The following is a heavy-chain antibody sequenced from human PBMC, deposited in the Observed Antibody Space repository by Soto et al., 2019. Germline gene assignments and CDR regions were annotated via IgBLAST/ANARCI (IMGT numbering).Heavy chain of an antibody. D-gene: IGHD3-9*01. J-gene: IGHJ6*03. Sequence: SETLSLTCTVSGGSISSYYWSWIRQPPGKGLEWIGYIYYSGSTNYNPSPKSRVTISVDTSKNQFSLKLSSVTAADTAVYYCARGIRYFDWAPAPYHYYYYYMDVWGKGTTVTVSS. CDR2: IYYSGST. CDR3: ARGIRYFDWAPAPYHYYYYYMDV. V-gene: IGHV4-59*01. CDR1: GGSISSYY.